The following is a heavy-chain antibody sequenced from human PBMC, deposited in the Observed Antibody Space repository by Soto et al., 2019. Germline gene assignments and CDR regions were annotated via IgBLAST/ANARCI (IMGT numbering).Heavy chain of an antibody. V-gene: IGHV2-26*03. Sequence: QVTLKESGPVLVKPTETLTLTCNISGFSLTTGRMGVSWIRQAPGKALEWLANFFSDVERSYSPSLQRRLTLSSESSGTQVILSMTDMGPVDAATYFCARVNADPSSHYYGLDAWGQGTTVTVSS. CDR1: GFSLTTGRMG. CDR2: FFSDVER. D-gene: IGHD6-6*01. CDR3: ARVNADPSSHYYGLDA. J-gene: IGHJ6*02.